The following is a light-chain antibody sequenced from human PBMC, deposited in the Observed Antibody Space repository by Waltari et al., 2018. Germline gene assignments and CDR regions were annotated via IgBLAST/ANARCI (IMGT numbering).Light chain of an antibody. J-gene: IGKJ2*01. CDR1: QSVGTW. CDR3: QQYSSFST. V-gene: IGKV1-5*03. CDR2: MAS. Sequence: DIQMTQSPSTLSASVGDRVTNSCRASQSVGTWLAWSQQKPGKAPKLLIYMASSLESGVPSRFSGSGSGTEFTLTISSLQPDDFATYSCQQYSSFSTFGQGTKVDI.